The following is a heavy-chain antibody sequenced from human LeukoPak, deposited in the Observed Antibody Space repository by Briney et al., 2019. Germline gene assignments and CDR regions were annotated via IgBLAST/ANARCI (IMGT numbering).Heavy chain of an antibody. CDR2: IGHDGNSE. J-gene: IGHJ4*02. CDR1: GFSLSNYA. V-gene: IGHV3-33*01. D-gene: IGHD3-22*01. CDR3: ARDLTSGYQDY. Sequence: PGGSLRLSCAASGFSLSNYAMHWVRQAPGKGLEWVAVIGHDGNSEFYADSVKGRFTISRDNSKNTLYLQMNSLRAEDTAVYYCARDLTSGYQDYWGQGTPVTVSS.